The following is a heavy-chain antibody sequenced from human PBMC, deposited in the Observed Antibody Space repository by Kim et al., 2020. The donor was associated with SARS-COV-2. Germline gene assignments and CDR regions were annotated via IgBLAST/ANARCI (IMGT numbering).Heavy chain of an antibody. D-gene: IGHD6-19*01. Sequence: YAHSEKGRTTIHPDTSKTQFTLQLNSVTPEDTAVYYCARDRQRAGTGVDYWGQGTLVTVSS. J-gene: IGHJ4*02. V-gene: IGHV6-1*01. CDR3: ARDRQRAGTGVDY.